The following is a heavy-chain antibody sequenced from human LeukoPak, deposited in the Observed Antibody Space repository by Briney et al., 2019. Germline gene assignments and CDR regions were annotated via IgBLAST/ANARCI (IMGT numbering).Heavy chain of an antibody. CDR2: INPSGGST. D-gene: IGHD3-22*01. Sequence: ASVKVSCKASGYTFTSYYMHWVRQAPGQGLEWMGIINPSGGSTSYAQKFQGRVTISVDTSKNQFSLKLSSVTAADTAVYYCARLGYYDSSGYYLKRGVYYYYGMDVWGQGTTVTVSS. CDR3: ARLGYYDSSGYYLKRGVYYYYGMDV. J-gene: IGHJ6*02. V-gene: IGHV1-46*01. CDR1: GYTFTSYY.